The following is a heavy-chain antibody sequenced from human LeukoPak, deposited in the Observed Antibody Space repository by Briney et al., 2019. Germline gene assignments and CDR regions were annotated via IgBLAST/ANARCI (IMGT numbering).Heavy chain of an antibody. J-gene: IGHJ4*02. D-gene: IGHD1-26*01. Sequence: PGRSLRLSCAASGFTFSSYAMHWVRQAPGKGLEYVSAISSNGGSTYYANSVKGRFTISRDNSKNTLYLQMGSLRAEDMAVYYCARYSGTFSNSYFDCWGQGTLVTVSS. CDR2: ISSNGGST. V-gene: IGHV3-64*01. CDR1: GFTFSSYA. CDR3: ARYSGTFSNSYFDC.